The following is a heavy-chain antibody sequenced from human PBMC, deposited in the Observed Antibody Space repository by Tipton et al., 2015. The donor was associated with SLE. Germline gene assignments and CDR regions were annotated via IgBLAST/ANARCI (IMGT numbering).Heavy chain of an antibody. D-gene: IGHD6-19*01. CDR2: ISGSGGNT. J-gene: IGHJ5*02. V-gene: IGHV3-23*01. CDR3: AKAEEYSSGWLDP. CDR1: GFTFSSYA. Sequence: SLRLSCAASGFTFSSYAMSWVRQAPGKGLEWVSTISGSGGNTYYADSVKGRFTISRDNSKNTLYLQMNSLRAEDTAVYYCAKAEEYSSGWLDPWGQGTLVTVSS.